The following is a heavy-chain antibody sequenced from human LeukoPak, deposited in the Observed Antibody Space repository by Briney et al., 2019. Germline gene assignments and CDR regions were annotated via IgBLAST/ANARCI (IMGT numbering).Heavy chain of an antibody. CDR1: GGTFSSYS. CDR2: FIPIFGTP. CDR3: ARTYYDILTGYLEPRYGMDV. J-gene: IGHJ6*02. V-gene: IGHV1-69*05. D-gene: IGHD3-9*01. Sequence: ASVKVSCKASGGTFSSYSISWVRQAPGQGLEWMGGFIPIFGTPNYAQKFQGRVTITTDESTSTAYMELSSLRSEDTAVYYCARTYYDILTGYLEPRYGMDVWGQGTTVTVSS.